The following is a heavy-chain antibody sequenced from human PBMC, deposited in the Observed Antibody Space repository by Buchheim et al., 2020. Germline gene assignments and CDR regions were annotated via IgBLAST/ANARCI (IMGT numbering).Heavy chain of an antibody. CDR3: AKHEDGIDY. CDR2: ISYDGSNK. CDR1: GFTFSSYG. J-gene: IGHJ4*02. Sequence: QVQLVESGGGVVQPGRSLRLSCAASGFTFSSYGMHWVRQAPGKGLEWVAVISYDGSNKYYADSVKGRFTISRDNSKNTLYLQMNSLRAEDTAVYYCAKHEDGIDYWGQGTL. D-gene: IGHD2-15*01. V-gene: IGHV3-30*18.